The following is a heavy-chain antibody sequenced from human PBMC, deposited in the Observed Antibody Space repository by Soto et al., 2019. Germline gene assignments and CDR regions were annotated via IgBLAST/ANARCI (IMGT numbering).Heavy chain of an antibody. CDR1: GFTFSSYA. CDR2: ISGSGDST. V-gene: IGHV3-23*01. J-gene: IGHJ1*01. D-gene: IGHD6-19*01. Sequence: GGSLRLSCAASGFTFSSYAMSWVRQAPGEGLGWGSGISGSGDSTYYADSVKDRFTISRDNSKNTLYLQMNSLRAEDTAVYYCAKGVPGIAVAGTGYFQHWGQGTLVTVPS. CDR3: AKGVPGIAVAGTGYFQH.